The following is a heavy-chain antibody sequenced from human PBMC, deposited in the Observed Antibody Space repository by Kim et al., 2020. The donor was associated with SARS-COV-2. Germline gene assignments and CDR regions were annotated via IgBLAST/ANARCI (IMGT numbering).Heavy chain of an antibody. CDR1: GGSFSGYY. D-gene: IGHD3-10*01. J-gene: IGHJ4*02. V-gene: IGHV4-34*01. CDR2: INHSGST. Sequence: SETLSLTCAVYGGSFSGYYWSWIRQPPGKGLEWIGEINHSGSTNYNPSLKSRVTISVDTSKNQFSLKLSSVTAADTAVYYCASSSEWFGESNFDYWGQGTLVTVSS. CDR3: ASSSEWFGESNFDY.